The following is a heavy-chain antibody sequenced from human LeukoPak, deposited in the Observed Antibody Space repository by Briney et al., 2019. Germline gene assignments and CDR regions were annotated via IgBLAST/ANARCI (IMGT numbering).Heavy chain of an antibody. CDR3: ARLGQITMVWGQSYYYHSMDV. CDR2: IYTSGST. Sequence: SQTLSLTCTVSGGSISSGSYYWSWIRQPAGKGLEWIGRIYTSGSTNYNPSLKSRVTISVDTSKNQFSLKLSSVTAADTAVYYCARLGQITMVWGQSYYYHSMDVWGQGTTVTVSS. V-gene: IGHV4-61*02. CDR1: GGSISSGSYY. D-gene: IGHD3-10*01. J-gene: IGHJ6*02.